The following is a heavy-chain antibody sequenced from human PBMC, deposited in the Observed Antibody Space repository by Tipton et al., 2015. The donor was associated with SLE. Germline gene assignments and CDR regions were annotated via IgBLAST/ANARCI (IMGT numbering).Heavy chain of an antibody. D-gene: IGHD2-21*01. CDR2: IYTSGST. CDR1: GGSISSGSYY. V-gene: IGHV4-61*09. CDR3: ARGPCGGNCYGNWFDP. Sequence: TLSLTCTVSGGSISSGSYYWTWIRHPAGKVLEWIGHIYTSGSTNYNHSLKSRVTMSADTSKTQFSLKLSSVTAADTAVYYCARGPCGGNCYGNWFDPWGQGTLVTVSS. J-gene: IGHJ5*02.